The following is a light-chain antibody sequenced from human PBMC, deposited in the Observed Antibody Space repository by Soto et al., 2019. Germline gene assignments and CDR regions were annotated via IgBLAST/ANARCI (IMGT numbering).Light chain of an antibody. CDR2: EVS. Sequence: QSVVTQPASVSGSPGQSITISCTGTSSDVGGYDYVSWYQQYPGKAPRLIIYEVSSRPSGVSNRFSGSKSGNTASLTISGLRAEDEGDSFCSSFTGTSALILFGGGPKLTVL. V-gene: IGLV2-14*01. J-gene: IGLJ2*01. CDR3: SSFTGTSALIL. CDR1: SSDVGGYDY.